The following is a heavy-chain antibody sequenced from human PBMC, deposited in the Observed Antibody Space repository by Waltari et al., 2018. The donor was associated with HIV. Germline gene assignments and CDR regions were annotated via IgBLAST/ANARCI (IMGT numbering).Heavy chain of an antibody. CDR2: IYPGDSDT. Sequence: EVQLVQSGAEVKKPGQSLKISCKGSGYSFSNYWIAWVRQMPGRGLEWMGIIYPGDSDTRYSPSFQGQVTISADKSISTAYLQWSSLKASDSALYYCARLTSASYHGGLGYWGQGTLVTVSS. CDR3: ARLTSASYHGGLGY. V-gene: IGHV5-51*03. CDR1: GYSFSNYW. J-gene: IGHJ4*02. D-gene: IGHD1-26*01.